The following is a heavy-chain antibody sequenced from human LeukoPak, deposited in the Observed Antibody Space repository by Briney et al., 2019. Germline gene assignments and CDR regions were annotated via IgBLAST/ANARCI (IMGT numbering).Heavy chain of an antibody. Sequence: GESLKISCKGSGYSFTSYWIGWVRQMPGKGLEWMGIIYPGDSDTRYSPSFQGQVTISADKSISTAYLQWSSLKASDTAMYYCARGLGELEGEYYSDYWGQGTLVTVSS. CDR1: GYSFTSYW. CDR2: IYPGDSDT. J-gene: IGHJ4*02. CDR3: ARGLGELEGEYYSDY. V-gene: IGHV5-51*01. D-gene: IGHD3-16*01.